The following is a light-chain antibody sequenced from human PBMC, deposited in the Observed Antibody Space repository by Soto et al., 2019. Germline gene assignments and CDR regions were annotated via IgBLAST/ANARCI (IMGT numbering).Light chain of an antibody. CDR1: HRVSGNS. Sequence: EIVLTQSPGTLSLSPGERATLSCRASHRVSGNSLAWYQQKPGQPPRLLIYGTSRRATGVPDRFSASGSGTDFTLNISRLEAGDFAVNYRQQYGLLPPCTFGQGTKVDNK. V-gene: IGKV3-20*01. CDR2: GTS. J-gene: IGKJ1*01. CDR3: QQYGLLPPCT.